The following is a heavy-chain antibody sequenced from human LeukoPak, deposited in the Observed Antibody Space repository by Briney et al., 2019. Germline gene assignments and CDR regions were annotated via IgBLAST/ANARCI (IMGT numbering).Heavy chain of an antibody. CDR1: GFTFSSYA. D-gene: IGHD1-1*01. V-gene: IGHV3-30-3*01. Sequence: GGSLRLSCAASGFTFSSYAMHWVRQAPGKGLEWVAVTSSDGNIKYYADSVKGRFTISRDNSKNTLYLQMNSLRGEDTGVYYYARDPVPATARHFDYWGQGTLVTVSS. CDR2: TSSDGNIK. J-gene: IGHJ4*02. CDR3: ARDPVPATARHFDY.